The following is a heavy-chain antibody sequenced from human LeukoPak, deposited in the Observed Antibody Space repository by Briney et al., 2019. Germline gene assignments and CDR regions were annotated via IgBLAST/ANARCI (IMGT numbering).Heavy chain of an antibody. Sequence: GRSLRLSCAASGFTFSSYEMNWVRQAPGKGLEWVSYISSSGSTIYYADSVKGRFTISRDNAKNSLYLQMNSVRAEDTAVYYCAELGITMIGGVWGKGTTVTISS. CDR3: AELGITMIGGV. V-gene: IGHV3-48*03. D-gene: IGHD3-10*02. CDR2: ISSSGSTI. CDR1: GFTFSSYE. J-gene: IGHJ6*04.